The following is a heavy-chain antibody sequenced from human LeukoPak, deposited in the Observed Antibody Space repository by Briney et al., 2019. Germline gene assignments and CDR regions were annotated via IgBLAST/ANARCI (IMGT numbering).Heavy chain of an antibody. CDR1: EFTFSTYG. Sequence: GGSLRLSCAASEFTFSTYGIHWVRQAPGKGLEWVAVISYDGSNKYYADSVKGRFTVSRDNSKNTLYLQMNSLRAEDTAVYFCAKQSSSGWFANLDYWGQGTLVTVSS. CDR2: ISYDGSNK. J-gene: IGHJ4*02. D-gene: IGHD6-19*01. CDR3: AKQSSSGWFANLDY. V-gene: IGHV3-30*18.